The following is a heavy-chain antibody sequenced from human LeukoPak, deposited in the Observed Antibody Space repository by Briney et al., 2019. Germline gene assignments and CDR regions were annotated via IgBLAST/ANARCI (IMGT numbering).Heavy chain of an antibody. CDR3: ASPYDSSGYGFDY. D-gene: IGHD3-22*01. CDR2: IYSGGST. CDR1: GFTFDDYG. J-gene: IGHJ4*02. Sequence: PGGSLRLSCAASGFTFDDYGMNWVRQAPGKGLEWVSVIYSGGSTYYADSVKGRFTISRDNSKNTLYLQMNSLRAEDTAVYYCASPYDSSGYGFDYWGQGTLVTVSS. V-gene: IGHV3-53*01.